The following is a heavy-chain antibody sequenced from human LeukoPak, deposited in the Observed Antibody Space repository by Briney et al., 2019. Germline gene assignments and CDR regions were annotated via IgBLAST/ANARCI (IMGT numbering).Heavy chain of an antibody. D-gene: IGHD5-12*01. Sequence: PGGSLRLSCAASGLTFSSYGMHWVRQAPGKGLEWVAVISYDGSNKYYADSVKGRFTISRDNSKNTLYLQMNSLRAEDTAVYYCAQGNARRGSSGYDILDYWGQGTLVTVSS. J-gene: IGHJ4*02. CDR1: GLTFSSYG. CDR2: ISYDGSNK. CDR3: AQGNARRGSSGYDILDY. V-gene: IGHV3-30*18.